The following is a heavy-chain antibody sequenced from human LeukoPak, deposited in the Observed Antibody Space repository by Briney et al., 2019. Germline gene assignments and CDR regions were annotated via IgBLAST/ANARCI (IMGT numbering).Heavy chain of an antibody. CDR1: GGSFSGYY. D-gene: IGHD6-19*01. V-gene: IGHV4-34*01. Sequence: PSDTLSLTCAVYGGSFSGYYWSWIRQPPGKGLEWIGEINHSGSTNYNPSLKSRVTISVDTSKNQFSLKLSSVTAADTAVYYCARGPRWLTSYYFDYWGQGTLVTVSS. CDR3: ARGPRWLTSYYFDY. J-gene: IGHJ4*02. CDR2: INHSGST.